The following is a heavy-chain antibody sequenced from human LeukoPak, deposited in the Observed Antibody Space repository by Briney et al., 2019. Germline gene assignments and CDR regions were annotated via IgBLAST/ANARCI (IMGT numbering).Heavy chain of an antibody. J-gene: IGHJ3*02. V-gene: IGHV4-39*07. CDR1: GGSISSSSYY. CDR3: TKSDGSVLIRI. D-gene: IGHD3-22*01. Sequence: PAETLSLTCTVSGGSISSSSYYWGWIRQPPGKGLEWIGSIYYSGSTYYNPSLKSRVTISVDTSKNQFSLKVISMTAADTAVYYCTKSDGSVLIRICGRGTMVTVSS. CDR2: IYYSGST.